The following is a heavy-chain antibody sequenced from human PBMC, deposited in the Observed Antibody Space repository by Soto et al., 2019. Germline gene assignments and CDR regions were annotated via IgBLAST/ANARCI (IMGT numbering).Heavy chain of an antibody. D-gene: IGHD4-17*01. CDR1: GDSVSSYSAA. J-gene: IGHJ4*02. CDR3: ARGSTVTTGFDY. CDR2: TYYRSKWYY. Sequence: SQTLSLTCAISGDSVSSYSAAWNLIMQSPSRGLEWLGRTYYRSKWYYSYAVSLKSRMTINPDTSKNQFSLQLNSVTPDDTAVYYCARGSTVTTGFDYWGQGTLVTVSS. V-gene: IGHV6-1*01.